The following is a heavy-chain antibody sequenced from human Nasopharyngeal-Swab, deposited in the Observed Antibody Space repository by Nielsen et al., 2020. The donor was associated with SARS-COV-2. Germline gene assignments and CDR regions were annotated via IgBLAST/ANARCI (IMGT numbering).Heavy chain of an antibody. V-gene: IGHV3-9*01. CDR2: TSWNSGSI. CDR3: AKGYGYGGDYYYYYGMDV. J-gene: IGHJ6*02. CDR1: GFTFDDSA. Sequence: GGTLSLTCTASGFTFDDSAMHWVRQAPGKGQERVSGTSWNSGSIGYADSVKGRFTIARENAKNSLYLQMNSLRAEETAVYYCAKGYGYGGDYYYYYGMDVWGQGTTVTVSS. D-gene: IGHD5-18*01.